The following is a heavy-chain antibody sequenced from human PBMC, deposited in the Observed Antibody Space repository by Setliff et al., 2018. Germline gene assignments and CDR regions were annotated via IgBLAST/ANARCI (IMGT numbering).Heavy chain of an antibody. V-gene: IGHV3-74*01. CDR2: IYTDGTIT. Sequence: GGSLRLSCAASGFTFSSYRRHWVRQAPGKGLVWVSRIYTDGTITSYADSVKGRFTISRDNAKNSLYLQMNSLRTEDTAVYYCARSPGDTKVLFPWGQGTLVTVSS. J-gene: IGHJ5*02. CDR1: GFTFSSYR. D-gene: IGHD1-26*01. CDR3: ARSPGDTKVLFP.